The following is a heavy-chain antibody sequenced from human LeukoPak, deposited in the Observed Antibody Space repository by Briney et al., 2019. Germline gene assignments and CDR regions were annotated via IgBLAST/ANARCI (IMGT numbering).Heavy chain of an antibody. V-gene: IGHV4-59*01. J-gene: IGHJ4*02. Sequence: SETLSLTCTVSGGSISSYYWSWIRQPPGKGLEWIGYIYYRGSTNYNPSLKSRVTISVDTSKNQFSLKLSSVTAADTAVYYCAAFVVPAAIFGVYYFDYWGQGTLVTVSS. CDR2: IYYRGST. D-gene: IGHD2-2*02. CDR1: GGSISSYY. CDR3: AAFVVPAAIFGVYYFDY.